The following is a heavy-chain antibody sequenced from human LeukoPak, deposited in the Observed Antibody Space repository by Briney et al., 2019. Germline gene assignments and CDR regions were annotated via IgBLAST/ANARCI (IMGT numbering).Heavy chain of an antibody. J-gene: IGHJ3*02. CDR3: AREGAYYYGSGSYKAFDI. Sequence: GGSLRLSCSASGFTFSNYWMSWVRQAPGKGLEWVANIKQDESEKYYVDSVKGRFTISRGNAKSSLYLQMNSLRAEDTAVYYCAREGAYYYGSGSYKAFDIWGQGTMVTVSS. CDR2: IKQDESEK. CDR1: GFTFSNYW. V-gene: IGHV3-7*01. D-gene: IGHD3-10*01.